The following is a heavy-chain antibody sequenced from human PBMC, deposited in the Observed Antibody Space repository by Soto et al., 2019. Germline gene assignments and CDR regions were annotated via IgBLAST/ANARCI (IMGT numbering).Heavy chain of an antibody. J-gene: IGHJ4*02. Sequence: QVQLQESGPGLVKPSETLSLTCTVSGGSISSYYWSWIRQPPGKGLEWIGYIYYSGTTNYNPTLKRLVLLTVDTSKNQFSLKLSSVTAADTAVYYCARRYGGTLDDWGQGPLVTVSS. V-gene: IGHV4-59*08. CDR2: IYYSGTT. CDR1: GGSISSYY. D-gene: IGHD4-17*01. CDR3: ARRYGGTLDD.